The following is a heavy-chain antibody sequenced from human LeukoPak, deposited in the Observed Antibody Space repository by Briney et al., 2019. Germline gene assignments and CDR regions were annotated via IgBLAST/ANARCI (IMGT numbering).Heavy chain of an antibody. J-gene: IGHJ4*02. CDR1: GGSISSSNW. V-gene: IGHV4-4*02. CDR3: ARTWVRGYQLPSRGLDY. Sequence: SGTLSLTCAVSGGSISSSNWWSWIRQPPGKGLEWIGEINHSGSTNYNPSLKSRVTISVDTSKNQFSLKLSSVTAADTAVYYCARTWVRGYQLPSRGLDYWGQGTLVTVSS. CDR2: INHSGST. D-gene: IGHD2-2*01.